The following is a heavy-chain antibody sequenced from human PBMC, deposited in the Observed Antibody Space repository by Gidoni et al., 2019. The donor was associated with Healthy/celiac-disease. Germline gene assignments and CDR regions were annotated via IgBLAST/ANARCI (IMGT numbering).Heavy chain of an antibody. CDR2: ISGSGGST. J-gene: IGHJ6*02. Sequence: EVQLLESGGGLVQPGWSLRLSCADSGFTFASNPLRWLRQAPGKGLEWVSAISGSGGSTYYADSVKGRFTISRDNSKNTLYLQMNSLRAEDTAVYYCAKSDIVVVPAAPNYYYYGMDVWGQGTTVTVSS. V-gene: IGHV3-23*01. CDR1: GFTFASNP. D-gene: IGHD2-2*01. CDR3: AKSDIVVVPAAPNYYYYGMDV.